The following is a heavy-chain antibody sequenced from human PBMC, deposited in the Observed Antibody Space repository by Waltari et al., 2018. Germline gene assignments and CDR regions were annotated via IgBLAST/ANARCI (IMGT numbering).Heavy chain of an antibody. CDR1: GYTLTELS. J-gene: IGHJ3*02. V-gene: IGHV1-24*01. CDR2: FDHEDGET. Sequence: QVQLVQSGAEVKKPGASVKVSCKVSGYTLTELSMHWVRQAPGKGLEWMGVFDHEDGETIYAQKFQGRVTMTEDTSTDTAYMELSSLRSEDTAVYYCATAVMVTAISGAFDIWGQGTMVTVSS. CDR3: ATAVMVTAISGAFDI. D-gene: IGHD2-21*02.